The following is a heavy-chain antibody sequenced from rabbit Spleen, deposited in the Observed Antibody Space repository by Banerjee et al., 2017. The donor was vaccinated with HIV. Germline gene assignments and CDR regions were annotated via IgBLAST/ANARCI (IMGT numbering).Heavy chain of an antibody. V-gene: IGHV1S45*01. J-gene: IGHJ6*01. CDR3: ASGYGGVGRAYKL. CDR1: GFSFNSGYD. CDR2: VDTGSSGFT. Sequence: QEQLEESGGDLVKPGASLTLTCKASGFSFNSGYDMCWVRQAPGKGLEWIACVDTGSSGFTYFASWAKGRFTISKTSSTTVALQMTGLTAADTATYFCASGYGGVGRAYKLWGPGTLVTVS. D-gene: IGHD4-2*01.